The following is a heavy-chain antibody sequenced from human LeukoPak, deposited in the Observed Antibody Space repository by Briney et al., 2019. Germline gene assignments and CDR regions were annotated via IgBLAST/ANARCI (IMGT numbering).Heavy chain of an antibody. Sequence: PPETLSLTCTVSGDSISSDNWWSWVRQPPGKGLEWIGEMYHSGRINYNPSLKSRVTISVEKSKNYFSLNLTSVTAADTALYYCARGGFFAPFDYWVQGTLVTVSS. CDR3: ARGGFFAPFDY. CDR2: MYHSGRI. D-gene: IGHD5-12*01. V-gene: IGHV4-4*03. CDR1: GDSISSDNW. J-gene: IGHJ4*02.